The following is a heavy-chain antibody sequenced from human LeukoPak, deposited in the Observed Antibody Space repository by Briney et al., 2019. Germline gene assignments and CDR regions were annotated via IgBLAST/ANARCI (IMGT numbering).Heavy chain of an antibody. Sequence: KPGGSLRLSCATSGFTFSDHYMTWIRQAPGKGLETVSYIYNGGDTIYYADSVRGRFTISRDNAESSLYLQMNSLRAEDTAVYYCAELGITMIGGVWGKGTTVTISS. V-gene: IGHV3-11*04. CDR1: GFTFSDHY. CDR3: AELGITMIGGV. CDR2: IYNGGDTI. J-gene: IGHJ6*04. D-gene: IGHD3-10*02.